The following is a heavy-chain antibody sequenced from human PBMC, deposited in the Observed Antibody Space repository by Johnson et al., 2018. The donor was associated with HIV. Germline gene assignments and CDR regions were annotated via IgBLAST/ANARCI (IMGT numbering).Heavy chain of an antibody. D-gene: IGHD3-16*01. CDR3: ARDRRIMITFGADVFDI. Sequence: VQLVESGGGLVKPGGSLRLSCAASGFTFSDHYMDWVRQAPGKGPEWVSVIYSGGSTDYADPVKGRFTISRDKSKNTRYLQMNSLRAEDTALYYCARDRRIMITFGADVFDIWDQGTMVTVSS. CDR1: GFTFSDHY. J-gene: IGHJ3*02. V-gene: IGHV3-66*01. CDR2: IYSGGST.